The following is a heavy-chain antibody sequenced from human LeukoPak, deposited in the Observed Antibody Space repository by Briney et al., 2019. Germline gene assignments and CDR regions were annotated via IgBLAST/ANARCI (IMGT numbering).Heavy chain of an antibody. D-gene: IGHD4-17*01. V-gene: IGHV1-2*02. Sequence: GASVKVSCKASGYTFTRYYIHWARQAPGQGLEWMGWINPNSGGTNYAQNFQGRVTMTRDTSISTVYMELSSLRSADTAVYYCRRGALDYGDVGFDPWGQGTLITVSS. CDR2: INPNSGGT. J-gene: IGHJ5*02. CDR3: RRGALDYGDVGFDP. CDR1: GYTFTRYY.